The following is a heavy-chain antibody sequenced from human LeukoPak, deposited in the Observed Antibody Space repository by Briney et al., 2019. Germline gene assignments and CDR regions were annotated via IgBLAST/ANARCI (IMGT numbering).Heavy chain of an antibody. CDR1: GGTFSSYT. J-gene: IGHJ3*02. CDR3: ARALMIVGAFDI. D-gene: IGHD3-22*01. V-gene: IGHV1-69*02. CDR2: IIPILGIA. Sequence: SVKVSCKASGGTFSSYTISWVRQAPGQGLEWMGRIIPILGIANYAQKFQGRVTITADKSTSTAYMELSSLRSEDTAVYYCARALMIVGAFDIWGQGTVVTVSS.